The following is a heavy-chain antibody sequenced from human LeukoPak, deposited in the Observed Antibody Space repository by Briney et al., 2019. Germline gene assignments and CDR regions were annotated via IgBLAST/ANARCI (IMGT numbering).Heavy chain of an antibody. CDR3: ARIPVGAKDAFDI. CDR2: IYYSGST. D-gene: IGHD1-26*01. CDR1: GGSISSSSYY. Sequence: PSETLSLTCTVSGGSISSSSYYWGWIRQPPGKGLEWIGSIYYSGSTYYNPSLKSRVTISVDTSKNQFSLKLSSVTAADTAVYYCARIPVGAKDAFDIWGQGTMVTVSS. V-gene: IGHV4-39*07. J-gene: IGHJ3*02.